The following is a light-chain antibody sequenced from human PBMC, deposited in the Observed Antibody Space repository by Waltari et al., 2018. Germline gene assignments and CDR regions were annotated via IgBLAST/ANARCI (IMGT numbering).Light chain of an antibody. Sequence: QSVVTQSPSASGAPGQRVTISCSGSNSNIGSSTVNWYQKVPGTPPRLLIYSNDQRPSGVPDRFSASKSGTSASLAISGLQSEDEADYYCATWDARLTAVVFGGGTKVTVL. CDR3: ATWDARLTAVV. J-gene: IGLJ2*01. V-gene: IGLV1-44*01. CDR1: NSNIGSST. CDR2: SND.